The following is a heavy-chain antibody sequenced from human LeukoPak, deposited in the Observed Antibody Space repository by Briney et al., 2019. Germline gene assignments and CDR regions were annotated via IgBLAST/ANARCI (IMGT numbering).Heavy chain of an antibody. CDR2: IKSKTDGGTT. D-gene: IGHD2-2*01. CDR1: GFTFSNAW. V-gene: IGHV3-15*01. CDR3: TTSSSPPASPYYYYYYYMDV. J-gene: IGHJ6*03. Sequence: GGSLRLSCAASGFTFSNAWMSWVRQAPGKGLEWVGRIKSKTDGGTTDYAAPVKGRFTISRDDSKNTLYLQMNSLKTEDTAVYYCTTSSSPPASPYYYYYYYMDVWGKGTTVTVSS.